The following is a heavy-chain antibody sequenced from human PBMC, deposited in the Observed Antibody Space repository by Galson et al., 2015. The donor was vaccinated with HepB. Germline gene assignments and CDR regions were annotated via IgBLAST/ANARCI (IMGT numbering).Heavy chain of an antibody. CDR2: IYYSGST. J-gene: IGHJ4*02. Sequence: TLSLTCTVSGGSISSGGYYWSWIRQHPGKGLEWIGYIYYSGSTYYNPSLKSRVTISVDTSKNQFSLKLSSVTAADTAVYYCARAGRGWVYYDFWGGRNFDYWGQGTLVTVSS. CDR1: GGSISSGGYY. D-gene: IGHD3-3*01. V-gene: IGHV4-31*03. CDR3: ARAGRGWVYYDFWGGRNFDY.